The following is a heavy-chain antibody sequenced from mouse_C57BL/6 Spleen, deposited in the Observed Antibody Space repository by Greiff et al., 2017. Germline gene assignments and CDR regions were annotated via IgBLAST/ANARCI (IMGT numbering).Heavy chain of an antibody. CDR1: GFSLTSYG. Sequence: VQLKESGPGLVAPSQSLSITCTVSGFSLTSYGVHWVRQPPGKGLEWLVVIWSDGSTTYNSALKSRLSISKDNSKSQVFLKMNSLQTDDTAMYYCARHGDYGNSYAMDYWGQGTSVTVSS. V-gene: IGHV2-6-1*01. CDR3: ARHGDYGNSYAMDY. CDR2: IWSDGST. D-gene: IGHD2-1*01. J-gene: IGHJ4*01.